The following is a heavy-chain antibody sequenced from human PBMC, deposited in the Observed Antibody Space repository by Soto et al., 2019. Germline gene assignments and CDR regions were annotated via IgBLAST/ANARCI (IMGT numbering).Heavy chain of an antibody. Sequence: GGSLRLSCAASGFTFSSYWMSWVRQAPGKGLEWVANIKQDGSEKYYVDSVKGRFTISRDNAKNSLYLQMNSLRAEDTAVYYCARDVRITFGGVIVISEGPHDYWGQGTLVTVSS. V-gene: IGHV3-7*01. CDR2: IKQDGSEK. J-gene: IGHJ4*02. CDR3: ARDVRITFGGVIVISEGPHDY. CDR1: GFTFSSYW. D-gene: IGHD3-16*02.